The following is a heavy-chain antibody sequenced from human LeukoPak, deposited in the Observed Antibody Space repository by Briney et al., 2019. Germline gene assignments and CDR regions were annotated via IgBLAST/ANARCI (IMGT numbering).Heavy chain of an antibody. V-gene: IGHV3-49*04. J-gene: IGHJ4*02. D-gene: IGHD3-10*01. CDR1: GFTFGDYA. CDR2: MNSKTFGGTI. CDR3: ARDTGSPPYHYGNMEDY. Sequence: GGSLRLSCTASGFTFGDYALSWVRQAPGKGLEWVGFMNSKTFGGTIEYAASVKDRFTISRDDSKNIAYQQMNSLKTEDTAVYYCARDTGSPPYHYGNMEDYWGQGTLVTVSS.